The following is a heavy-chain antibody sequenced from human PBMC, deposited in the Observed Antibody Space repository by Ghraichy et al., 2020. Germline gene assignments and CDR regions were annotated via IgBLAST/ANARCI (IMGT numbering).Heavy chain of an antibody. CDR1: GFTFSSYA. D-gene: IGHD3-22*01. CDR3: APQLSLIVVVITTPDY. V-gene: IGHV3-23*01. Sequence: GGSLRLSCAASGFTFSSYAMNWVRQAPGKGLEWVSGISGSGGTTYYADSVKGRFTISRDNSKNTLYLQMNNLRAEDTAVYYCAPQLSLIVVVITTPDYWGQGTLVTVSS. J-gene: IGHJ4*02. CDR2: ISGSGGTT.